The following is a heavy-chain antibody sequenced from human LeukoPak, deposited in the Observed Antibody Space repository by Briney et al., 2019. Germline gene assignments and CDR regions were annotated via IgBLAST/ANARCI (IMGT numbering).Heavy chain of an antibody. CDR1: GGSISSYY. CDR3: ARDQTDTAAAGKNWFDP. D-gene: IGHD6-13*01. J-gene: IGHJ5*02. CDR2: IYYSGST. Sequence: SETLSLTSTVSGGSISSYYWSWIRQPPGKGLEWIGYIYYSGSTNYNPSLKSRVTISVDTSKNQFSLKLSSVTAADTAVYYCARDQTDTAAAGKNWFDPWGQGTLVTVSS. V-gene: IGHV4-59*01.